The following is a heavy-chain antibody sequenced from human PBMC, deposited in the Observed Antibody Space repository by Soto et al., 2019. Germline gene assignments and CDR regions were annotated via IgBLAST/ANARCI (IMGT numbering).Heavy chain of an antibody. CDR2: IYSGGST. J-gene: IGHJ6*02. Sequence: EVQLVESGGGLVQPGGSLRLSCAASGFTVSSNYMSWVRQAPGKGLEWVSVIYSGGSTYYADSVKVRFTISRDNSKHTLYLQMNSLRAEDTDVYYRARDEVNPQNYYYYGMDVWGQGTTVTVAS. V-gene: IGHV3-66*01. CDR3: ARDEVNPQNYYYYGMDV. CDR1: GFTVSSNY.